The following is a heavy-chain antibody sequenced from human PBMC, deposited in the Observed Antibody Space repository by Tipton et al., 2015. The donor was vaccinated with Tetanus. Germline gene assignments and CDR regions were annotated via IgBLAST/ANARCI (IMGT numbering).Heavy chain of an antibody. V-gene: IGHV4-39*01. D-gene: IGHD6-19*01. CDR2: IYYSGST. Sequence: TLSLTCTVSGGSISSSSYYWGWIRQPPGKGLEWIGSIYYSGSTYYNPSLKSRVTISVDTSKNQFSLELSSVTAADTAVYYCARHVAVAGTGPDYYYGMDVWGQGTTVTVSS. CDR3: ARHVAVAGTGPDYYYGMDV. CDR1: GGSISSSSYY. J-gene: IGHJ6*02.